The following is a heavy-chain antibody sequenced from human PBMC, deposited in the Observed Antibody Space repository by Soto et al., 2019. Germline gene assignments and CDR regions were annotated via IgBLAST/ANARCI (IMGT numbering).Heavy chain of an antibody. J-gene: IGHJ5*02. Sequence: SETLSLTCAVYGGSFSGYYWSWIRQPPGKGLEWIGEINHSGSTNYNPSLKSRVTISVDTSKNQFSLKLSSVTAADTAVYYCARGRITGTTWGTWFDPRGQGTLVTVSS. CDR3: ARGRITGTTWGTWFDP. CDR1: GGSFSGYY. CDR2: INHSGST. D-gene: IGHD1-7*01. V-gene: IGHV4-34*01.